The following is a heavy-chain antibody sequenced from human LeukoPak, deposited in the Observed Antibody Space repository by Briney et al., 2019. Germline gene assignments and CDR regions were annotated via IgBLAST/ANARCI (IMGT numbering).Heavy chain of an antibody. CDR2: IYYSGST. V-gene: IGHV4-59*12. J-gene: IGHJ4*02. CDR3: ARGDVEGAYNYGSRLFDD. CDR1: GGSISSYY. Sequence: SETLTLTCTVSGGSISSYYWSWIRQPPGKGLEWIGYIYYSGSTNYNPSLKSRVTISVDTSKNQFSLKLSSVTAADTAVYYCARGDVEGAYNYGSRLFDDWGQGTLVTVSS. D-gene: IGHD5-18*01.